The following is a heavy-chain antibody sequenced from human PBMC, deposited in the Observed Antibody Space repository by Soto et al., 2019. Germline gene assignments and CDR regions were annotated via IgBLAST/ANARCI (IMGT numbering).Heavy chain of an antibody. D-gene: IGHD3-10*02. CDR1: GFTFSNYV. CDR3: AKEHTSAFAVHYMDV. CDR2: MSGSGGST. V-gene: IGHV3-23*01. J-gene: IGHJ6*03. Sequence: PGGSLRLSCAASGFTFSNYVMSWVRQAPGKGLEWVSAMSGSGGSTYYADSVKGRFTISRDNSKNTLYLQMNSLRAEDTAVYYCAKEHTSAFAVHYMDVWGKGTTVTVSS.